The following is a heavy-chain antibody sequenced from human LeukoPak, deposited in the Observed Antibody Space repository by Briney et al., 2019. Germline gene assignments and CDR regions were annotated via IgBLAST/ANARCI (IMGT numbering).Heavy chain of an antibody. Sequence: GGSLRLSCAASGFTFSSYWMHWVRQVPGKGLVWVSRINGDGSSTSYADSVKGRFTISRDNAENTLYLQMNSLTAEDTAVYHCARSTGGDYWGQGSLVTVSS. V-gene: IGHV3-74*01. D-gene: IGHD2-8*02. CDR2: INGDGSST. CDR3: ARSTGGDY. CDR1: GFTFSSYW. J-gene: IGHJ4*02.